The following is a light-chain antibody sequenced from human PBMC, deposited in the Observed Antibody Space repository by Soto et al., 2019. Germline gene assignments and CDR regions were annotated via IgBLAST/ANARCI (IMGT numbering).Light chain of an antibody. CDR3: QQSYSTGLT. J-gene: IGKJ4*01. CDR2: AAS. Sequence: DIQMTQSPSSLSASVGDRVTITCRASQSINSYLNWYQQKPGKAPKLLIYAASSLQSGVPSRFSGSGSGTDVTLTIRSLQPEDFASYYWQQSYSTGLTFGGGTKVEIK. CDR1: QSINSY. V-gene: IGKV1-39*01.